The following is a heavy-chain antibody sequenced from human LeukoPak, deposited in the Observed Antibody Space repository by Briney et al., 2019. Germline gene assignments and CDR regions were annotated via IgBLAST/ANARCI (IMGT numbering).Heavy chain of an antibody. CDR2: INHSGST. J-gene: IGHJ4*02. D-gene: IGHD3-16*02. CDR3: ARGRRIRLGELSLRY. V-gene: IGHV4-34*01. Sequence: SETLSLTCAVYGGSFSGYYWSWIRQPPGKGLEWIGEINHSGSTNYNPSLKSRATISVDTSKNQFSLKLSSVTAADTAVYYCARGRRIRLGELSLRYWGQGTLVTVSS. CDR1: GGSFSGYY.